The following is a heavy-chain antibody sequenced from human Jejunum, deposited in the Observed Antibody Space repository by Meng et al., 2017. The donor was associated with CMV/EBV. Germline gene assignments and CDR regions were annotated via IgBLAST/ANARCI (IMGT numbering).Heavy chain of an antibody. D-gene: IGHD6-19*01. V-gene: IGHV4-4*07. J-gene: IGHJ4*02. CDR3: ARGYSSDWYDY. CDR1: GGSINNYY. Sequence: QVQLQESGPGLVKPSATLSLICTVSGGSINNYYWNWIRQSAGKGLEWIGRIYTSGSTNYNPSLQSRVTMSVDTSKNQFSLKLTSVTAADTAVYYCARGYSSDWYDYWGQGALVTVSS. CDR2: IYTSGST.